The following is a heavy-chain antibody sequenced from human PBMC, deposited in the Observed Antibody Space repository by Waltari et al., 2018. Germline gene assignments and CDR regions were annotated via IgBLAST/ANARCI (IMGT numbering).Heavy chain of an antibody. J-gene: IGHJ6*03. Sequence: EVELVESGGGLVQPGGSLRLSCAASGLTLSRYWMYWVRQVPGKGLVWASRIKSDGSSTTYADSVKGRFTISRDNAKNTLFLQMNSLRVEDTAIYYCAGGSKFYYMDLWGKGTTATISS. CDR2: IKSDGSST. CDR1: GLTLSRYW. V-gene: IGHV3-74*03. CDR3: AGGSKFYYMDL.